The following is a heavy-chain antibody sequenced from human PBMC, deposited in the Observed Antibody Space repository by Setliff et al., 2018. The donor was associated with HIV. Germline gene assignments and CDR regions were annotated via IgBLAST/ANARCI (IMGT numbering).Heavy chain of an antibody. J-gene: IGHJ3*02. V-gene: IGHV5-51*01. D-gene: IGHD3-10*01. CDR3: ARHTIDISLLVVQDPGPFDI. CDR1: GYGFSNHW. Sequence: GESLQISCTGSGYGFSNHWIGWVRQMPGRGLEWMGIIYPQDSDTRYSPSFEGHVTISADRSRNTAYLQWTALKASDTAMYYCARHTIDISLLVVQDPGPFDIWGRGTMVTVS. CDR2: IYPQDSDT.